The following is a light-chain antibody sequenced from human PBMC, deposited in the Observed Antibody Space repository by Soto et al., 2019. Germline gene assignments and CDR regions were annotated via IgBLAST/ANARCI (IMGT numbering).Light chain of an antibody. V-gene: IGKV3-11*01. J-gene: IGKJ5*01. Sequence: EIVLTQSACTLSLSPGERATLSWRASQSVSSYLAWYQQKPGQAPRLLIYDASNRATGIPARFSGSGSATDFTPTISSLEPEDFAVYYCQQRSNWPLITFGQGTRLEIK. CDR3: QQRSNWPLIT. CDR1: QSVSSY. CDR2: DAS.